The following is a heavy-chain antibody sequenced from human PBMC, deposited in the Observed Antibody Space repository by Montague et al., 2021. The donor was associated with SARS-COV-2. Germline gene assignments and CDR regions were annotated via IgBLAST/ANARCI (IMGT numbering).Heavy chain of an antibody. CDR1: GGSISSSSYY. J-gene: IGHJ4*02. Sequence: SETLSLTCTVSGGSISSSSYYWGWIRQPTGKGLEWIGRINYSGSTYYNPSLKSRVTISVDTSKNQFSLKLSSVTAAATAVYYCARREDYYGSGSYANWGQGTLVTVSS. V-gene: IGHV4-39*01. D-gene: IGHD3-10*01. CDR2: INYSGST. CDR3: ARREDYYGSGSYAN.